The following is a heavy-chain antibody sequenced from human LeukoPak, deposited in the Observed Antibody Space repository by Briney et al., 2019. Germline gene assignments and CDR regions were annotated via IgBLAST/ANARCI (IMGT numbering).Heavy chain of an antibody. V-gene: IGHV4-4*07. CDR1: GGSISSYY. CDR2: IYSSGNT. J-gene: IGHJ6*03. CDR3: ARTTEGGYTYDYFYYYYMDV. D-gene: IGHD5-18*01. Sequence: SETLSLTCTVSGGSISSYYWSWIRQPAGKGLEWIGRIYSSGNTIYNPSLKSRVTISVDTSKNQFSLKLSSVTAADTAVYYCARTTEGGYTYDYFYYYYMDVWGKGTTVTIPS.